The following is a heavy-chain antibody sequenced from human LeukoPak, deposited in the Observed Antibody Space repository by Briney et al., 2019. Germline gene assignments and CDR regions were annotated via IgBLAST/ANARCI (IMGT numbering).Heavy chain of an antibody. D-gene: IGHD5-12*01. CDR2: INWNGGST. Sequence: GGSLRLSCAASGFTFDDYGMSWVRHGPGKGLEWVSGINWNGGSTGYADSVKGRFTISRDNAKNSLYLQMNSLRAEDTALYYCARGHSGYDWGYYMDVWGKGTTVTVSS. CDR3: ARGHSGYDWGYYMDV. V-gene: IGHV3-20*04. J-gene: IGHJ6*03. CDR1: GFTFDDYG.